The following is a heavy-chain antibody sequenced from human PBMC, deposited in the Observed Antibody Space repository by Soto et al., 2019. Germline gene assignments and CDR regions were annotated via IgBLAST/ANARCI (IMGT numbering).Heavy chain of an antibody. V-gene: IGHV4-39*01. D-gene: IGHD6-13*01. CDR2: IYYSGST. CDR3: ARQGWDSSRWYLEVYYYGMDV. Sequence: SETLSLTCTVSGGSISISSYYWGWLRQPPGKGLEWIGSIYYSGSTYYNPSLKSRVTISVDTSKTQCSLKLSSLTAADTAVYYCARQGWDSSRWYLEVYYYGMDVWGQGTTVTVSS. J-gene: IGHJ6*02. CDR1: GGSISISSYY.